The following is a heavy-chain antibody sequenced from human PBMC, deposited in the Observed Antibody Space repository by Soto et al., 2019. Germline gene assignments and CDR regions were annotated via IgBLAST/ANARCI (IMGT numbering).Heavy chain of an antibody. CDR1: GFTFSSYG. J-gene: IGHJ4*02. CDR2: IWYDGSNK. V-gene: IGHV3-33*01. Sequence: GSLRLSCAASGFTFSSYGMHWVRQAPGKGLEWVAVIWYDGSNKYYADSVKGRFTISRDNSKNTLYLQMNSLRAEDTAVYYCASNPIYSSGWFPFDYWGQGTLVTVSS. CDR3: ASNPIYSSGWFPFDY. D-gene: IGHD6-19*01.